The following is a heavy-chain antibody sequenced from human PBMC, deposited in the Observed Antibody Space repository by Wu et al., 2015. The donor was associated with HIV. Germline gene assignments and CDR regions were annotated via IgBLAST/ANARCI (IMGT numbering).Heavy chain of an antibody. CDR3: ARAVVYYDSSGYSTGFDY. J-gene: IGHJ4*02. D-gene: IGHD3-22*01. Sequence: QVQLVQSGAEVKKPGASVRVSCKASGYTFTSYYMHWVRQAPGQGLEWMGIINPSGGSTSYAQKFQGRVTMTRDTSTSTVYMELSSLRSEDTAVYYCARAVVYYDSSGYSTGFDYWGQGTLVTVSS. CDR2: INPSGGST. CDR1: GYTFTSYY. V-gene: IGHV1-46*01.